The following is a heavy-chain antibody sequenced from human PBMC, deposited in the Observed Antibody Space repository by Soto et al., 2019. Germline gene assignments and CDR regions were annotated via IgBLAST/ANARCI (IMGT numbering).Heavy chain of an antibody. Sequence: QVQLQESGPGLVKPSQTLSLTCTVSGGSISSGGYYWSWIRQHPGKGLEWIGYIYYSGSTYYNPSLKSRVTISVDTSKNQCSLKLSSVTAADTAVYYCARAVVVAAIWFDPWGQGTLVTVSS. D-gene: IGHD2-15*01. V-gene: IGHV4-31*03. CDR3: ARAVVVAAIWFDP. J-gene: IGHJ5*02. CDR1: GGSISSGGYY. CDR2: IYYSGST.